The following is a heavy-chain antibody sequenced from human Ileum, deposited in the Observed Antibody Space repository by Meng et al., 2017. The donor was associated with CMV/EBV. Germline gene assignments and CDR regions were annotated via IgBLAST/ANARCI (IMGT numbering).Heavy chain of an antibody. CDR3: ARASRDSGYYWFDP. Sequence: SGITFSNYWVHWVRQAPGKGLEWVSRINSDGSSRSYGASARGRFTISRDNAKNTVYLEMTSLRVEDTAVYYCARASRDSGYYWFDPWGQGTLVTVSS. V-gene: IGHV3-74*01. J-gene: IGHJ5*02. CDR1: GITFSNYW. D-gene: IGHD5-12*01. CDR2: INSDGSSR.